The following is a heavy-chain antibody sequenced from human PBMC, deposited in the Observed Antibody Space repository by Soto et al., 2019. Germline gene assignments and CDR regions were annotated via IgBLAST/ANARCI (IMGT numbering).Heavy chain of an antibody. Sequence: SETLSLTCTVSGGSISSGDYYWSWIRQPPGKGLEWIGYIYYSGSTYYNPSLKSRVTISVDTSKNQFSLKLSSVTAADTAVYYCARAYYYDSSGSIGNWFDPWGQGTLVTVSS. J-gene: IGHJ5*02. CDR2: IYYSGST. CDR1: GGSISSGDYY. CDR3: ARAYYYDSSGSIGNWFDP. D-gene: IGHD3-22*01. V-gene: IGHV4-30-4*01.